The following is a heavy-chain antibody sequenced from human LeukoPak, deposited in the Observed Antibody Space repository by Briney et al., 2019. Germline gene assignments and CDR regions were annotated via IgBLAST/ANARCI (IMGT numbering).Heavy chain of an antibody. CDR2: IYYSGST. Sequence: SETLSLTCTVSGGSISSYYWSWIRQPPGKGLEWIGYIYYSGSTNYNPSLKSRVTISVDTSKNQFSLKLSSVTAADTAVYYCARAIGSMVRGPYYYYYYYMDVWGKGTTVTVSS. V-gene: IGHV4-59*01. CDR3: ARAIGSMVRGPYYYYYYYMDV. CDR1: GGSISSYY. D-gene: IGHD3-10*01. J-gene: IGHJ6*03.